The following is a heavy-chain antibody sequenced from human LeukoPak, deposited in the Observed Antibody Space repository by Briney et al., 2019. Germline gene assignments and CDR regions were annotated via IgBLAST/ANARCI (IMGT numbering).Heavy chain of an antibody. D-gene: IGHD2-2*01. CDR3: ARGYQLLQFFDY. Sequence: GGSLRLSCAASGFTFSSYAMHWVRQAPGKGLEYVSAISSNGGSTYYANSVKGRFTISRDNSKNTLYLQMGSLRAEDMAVYYCARGYQLLQFFDYWGQGTLATVSS. CDR1: GFTFSSYA. CDR2: ISSNGGST. V-gene: IGHV3-64*01. J-gene: IGHJ4*02.